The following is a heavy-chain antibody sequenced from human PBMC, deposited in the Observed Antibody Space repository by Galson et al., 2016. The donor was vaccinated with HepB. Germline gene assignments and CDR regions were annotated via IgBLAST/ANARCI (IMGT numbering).Heavy chain of an antibody. D-gene: IGHD4-17*01. CDR1: GDSISTSSHF. CDR3: ASTTAYYGMDV. V-gene: IGHV4-39*01. J-gene: IGHJ6*02. Sequence: SETLSLTCSVSGDSISTSSHFWGWIRQPPGKSLEWIGSIHFGGNSYYSPSLKSRVTISVDLSKNQFSLKVTSVTAADTAVYFCASTTAYYGMDVWGQGTSVTISS. CDR2: IHFGGNS.